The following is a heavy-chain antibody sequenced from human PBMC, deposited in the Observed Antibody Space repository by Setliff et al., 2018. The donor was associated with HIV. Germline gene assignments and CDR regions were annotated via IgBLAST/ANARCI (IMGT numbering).Heavy chain of an antibody. Sequence: SETLSLTCAVYGGSFSGYFWTWLRQPPQKRLEWIGEINHGGDTNYNPSLKSRVTISVDTSKNQFSLKLSSVTAADTAVYYCARVGDFYDGSGHYSVLDAFDMWGQGTKVTVSS. CDR1: GGSFSGYF. J-gene: IGHJ3*02. D-gene: IGHD3-22*01. CDR3: ARVGDFYDGSGHYSVLDAFDM. V-gene: IGHV4-34*01. CDR2: INHGGDT.